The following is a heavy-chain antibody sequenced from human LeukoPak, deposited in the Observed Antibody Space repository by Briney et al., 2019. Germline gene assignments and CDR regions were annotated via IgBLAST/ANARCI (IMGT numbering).Heavy chain of an antibody. CDR3: AAWSTELPTNAFDI. Sequence: SSETLSLTCTISGGSISSGGYYWSWIRQPPGKGLEWIGYIYHSGSTYYNPSLKSRVTISVDRSKNQFSLKLSSVTAADTAVYYCAAWSTELPTNAFDIWGQGTMVTVSS. J-gene: IGHJ3*02. CDR2: IYHSGST. D-gene: IGHD1-26*01. V-gene: IGHV4-30-2*01. CDR1: GGSISSGGYY.